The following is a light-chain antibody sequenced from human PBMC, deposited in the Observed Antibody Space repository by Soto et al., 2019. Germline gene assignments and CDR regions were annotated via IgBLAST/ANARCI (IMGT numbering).Light chain of an antibody. CDR3: QQYGSSPYT. CDR2: GAS. J-gene: IGKJ2*01. Sequence: EIVLTQSPRTLSLSPVERGTLSCRASQRISSRYLAWYQQKPGQAPRLLIYGASSRATGIPDRFSGSGSGTDFTLSISRLEPEDFALYYCQQYGSSPYTFGQGTKVDNK. CDR1: QRISSRY. V-gene: IGKV3-20*01.